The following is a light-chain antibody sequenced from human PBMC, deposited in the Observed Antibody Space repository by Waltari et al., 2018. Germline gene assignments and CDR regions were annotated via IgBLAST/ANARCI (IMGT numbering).Light chain of an antibody. CDR2: ETS. CDR1: QSLLYSNGNNY. V-gene: IGKV2-28*01. CDR3: MQALQAPYT. Sequence: EIVVTQSPLSLPVTPGEPASISCRSSQSLLYSNGNNYLDWYLQKPGQSPQLLIYETSNRASGVPDRFSDSGSGTDFTLKISRVETEDVGIYYCMQALQAPYTFGQGTKLEIK. J-gene: IGKJ2*01.